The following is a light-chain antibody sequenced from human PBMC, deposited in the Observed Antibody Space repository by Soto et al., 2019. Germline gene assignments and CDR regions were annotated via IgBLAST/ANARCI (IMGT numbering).Light chain of an antibody. V-gene: IGLV2-14*01. CDR3: SSFTSTSTLVV. CDR1: SSDVGDYDF. CDR2: EVS. J-gene: IGLJ2*01. Sequence: QSALTQPASVSGSPGQSITISCTGSSSDVGDYDFVSWYQQHPGKATKLIIYEVSDRPSGVSNRFSGSKSGNTASLTISGLQAEDDAHYYCSSFTSTSTLVVFGGGTKLTVL.